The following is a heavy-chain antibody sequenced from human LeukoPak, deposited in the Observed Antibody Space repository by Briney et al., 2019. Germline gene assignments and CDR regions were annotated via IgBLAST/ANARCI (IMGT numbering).Heavy chain of an antibody. Sequence: GGSLRLSCAASGFTFDNYGINWVRHAPGKGLEWVSRIHWNGGRTGYADSVKGRFTISRDNAKNSLYLQMDSLRVEDTAEYYCARDPYSGNYGAYYYYYMDVWGKGTTVTVSS. J-gene: IGHJ6*03. CDR3: ARDPYSGNYGAYYYYYMDV. CDR1: GFTFDNYG. CDR2: IHWNGGRT. D-gene: IGHD1-26*01. V-gene: IGHV3-20*04.